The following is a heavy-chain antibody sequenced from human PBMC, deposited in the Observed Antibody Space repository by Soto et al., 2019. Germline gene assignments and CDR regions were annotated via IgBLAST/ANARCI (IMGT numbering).Heavy chain of an antibody. J-gene: IGHJ5*02. D-gene: IGHD3-3*01. CDR3: ARWWSGSRQGFDP. CDR1: GGSISSGDYY. Sequence: QVQLQESGPGLVKPSQTLSLTCTVSGGSISSGDYYWSWIRQHPGKGLEWIGYIYYSGSTYYNPSLKSRVTRTVDTAKNQFSLKLSSVTAADTAVYSCARWWSGSRQGFDPWGQGTLVTVSS. V-gene: IGHV4-31*03. CDR2: IYYSGST.